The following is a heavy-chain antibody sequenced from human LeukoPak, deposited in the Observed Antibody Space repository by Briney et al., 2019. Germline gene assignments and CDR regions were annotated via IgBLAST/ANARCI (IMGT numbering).Heavy chain of an antibody. V-gene: IGHV4-34*01. CDR3: NWFDP. Sequence: PSETLSLTCAVYGASFSNYYWSWIRQPPGKGLEWIGETEHSGSTKCNPSLKGRVTISLDTSKNQFSLDLTSVTAADTGVGSYNWFDPWGQGTLVTVSS. J-gene: IGHJ5*02. CDR2: TEHSGST. CDR1: GASFSNYY. D-gene: IGHD3-10*01.